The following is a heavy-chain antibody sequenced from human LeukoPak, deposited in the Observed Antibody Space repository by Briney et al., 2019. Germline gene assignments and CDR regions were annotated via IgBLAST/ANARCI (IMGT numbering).Heavy chain of an antibody. CDR2: ISSSSSYI. D-gene: IGHD3-22*01. V-gene: IGHV3-21*01. J-gene: IGHJ3*02. Sequence: GGSLRLSCAASGFILSSYSINWVRQAPWKGLEWVSSISSSSSYIYYADSVKGRFTISRDNAKNSLYLQMNSLRAEDTAVYYCAREYYYDSRDAGAFDIWGQGTMVTVSS. CDR1: GFILSSYS. CDR3: AREYYYDSRDAGAFDI.